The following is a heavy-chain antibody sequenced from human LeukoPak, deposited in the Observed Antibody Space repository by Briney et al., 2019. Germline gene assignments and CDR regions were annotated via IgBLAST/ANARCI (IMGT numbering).Heavy chain of an antibody. CDR2: ISAYNGNT. CDR1: GYTFTSYG. Sequence: ASVTVSCKASGYTFTSYGISWVRQAPGQGLEWMGWISAYNGNTNYAQKLQGRVTMTTDTSTSTAYMELRSLRSDDTAVYYCARGYCSGGSCYRFDYWGQGTLVTVSS. V-gene: IGHV1-18*01. CDR3: ARGYCSGGSCYRFDY. J-gene: IGHJ4*02. D-gene: IGHD2-15*01.